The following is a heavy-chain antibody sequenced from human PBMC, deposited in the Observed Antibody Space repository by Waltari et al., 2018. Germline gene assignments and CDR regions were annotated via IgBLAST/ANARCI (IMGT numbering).Heavy chain of an antibody. Sequence: QVQLQESGPGLVKPSATLSLTCPVSGWSITSHYWNWIRQPPGKGLEWIGYMHNSGSTNLNPFFKSRVTISLDTSKNQLSLTVNSVTAVDTAVYYCARAGRYDFWNLHYWGQGILVAVSS. CDR1: GWSITSHY. CDR3: ARAGRYDFWNLHY. CDR2: MHNSGST. J-gene: IGHJ4*02. D-gene: IGHD3-3*01. V-gene: IGHV4-59*11.